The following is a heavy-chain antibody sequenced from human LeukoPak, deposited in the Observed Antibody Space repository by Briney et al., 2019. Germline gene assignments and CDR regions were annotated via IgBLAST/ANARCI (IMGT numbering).Heavy chain of an antibody. CDR1: GDSISSGNYY. D-gene: IGHD3-22*01. J-gene: IGHJ6*02. V-gene: IGHV4-39*01. CDR3: ASGHSSGYYYYYYGMDV. CDR2: IYYSGST. Sequence: SQTLSLTCTVSGDSISSGNYYWSWIRQHPGKGLEWIGSIYYSGSTYYNPSPKSRVTISVDTSKNQFSLKLSSVTAADTAVYYCASGHSSGYYYYYYGMDVWGQGTTVTVSS.